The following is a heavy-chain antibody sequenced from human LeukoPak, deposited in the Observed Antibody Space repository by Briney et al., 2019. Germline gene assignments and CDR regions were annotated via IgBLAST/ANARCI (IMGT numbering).Heavy chain of an antibody. D-gene: IGHD2-2*03. Sequence: GGSLRLSCAASGFTFSSYAMSWVRQAPGKGREWVSAISGSGPYTFYTDSVKGRFTISRDSSKNTLYLQMNSLRAEDTALYYCAKHGYCSGISCFFDFWGQGTQVTVSS. V-gene: IGHV3-23*01. J-gene: IGHJ4*02. CDR1: GFTFSSYA. CDR3: AKHGYCSGISCFFDF. CDR2: ISGSGPYT.